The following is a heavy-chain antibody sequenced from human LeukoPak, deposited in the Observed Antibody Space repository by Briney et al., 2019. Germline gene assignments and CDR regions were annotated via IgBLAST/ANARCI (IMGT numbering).Heavy chain of an antibody. Sequence: ASVKVSCKASGYTFPSYFMHWVRQAPGQGLEWMGIINPTGGSTTYAQKLQGRVTMTTDTSTSTAYMELRSLRSDDTAVYYCARGGRAAAAASDYWGQGTLVTVSS. CDR2: INPTGGST. D-gene: IGHD6-13*01. J-gene: IGHJ4*02. CDR1: GYTFPSYF. CDR3: ARGGRAAAAASDY. V-gene: IGHV1-46*01.